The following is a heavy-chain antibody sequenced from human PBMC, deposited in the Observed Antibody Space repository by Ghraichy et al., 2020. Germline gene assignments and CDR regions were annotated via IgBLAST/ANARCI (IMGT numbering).Heavy chain of an antibody. D-gene: IGHD2-15*01. Sequence: SETLSLTCAVSGYSISSGYYWGWIRQPPGKGLEWIGSIYHSGSTYYNPSLKSRVTISVDTSKNQFSLKLSSVTAADTAVYYCARESVVAESPSFDYWGQGTLVTVSS. CDR3: ARESVVAESPSFDY. J-gene: IGHJ4*02. CDR1: GYSISSGYY. V-gene: IGHV4-38-2*02. CDR2: IYHSGST.